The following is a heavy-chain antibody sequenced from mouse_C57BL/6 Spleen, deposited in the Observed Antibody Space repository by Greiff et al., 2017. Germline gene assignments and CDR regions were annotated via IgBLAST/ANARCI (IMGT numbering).Heavy chain of an antibody. CDR1: GYTFTSYW. D-gene: IGHD2-3*01. Sequence: QVQLQQSGAELVKPGASVKLSCKASGYTFTSYWMHWVKQRPGQGLEWIGMIHPNSGSTNYNEKFKSKATLTVDKSSSTAYMQLSSLTSEDSAVYYCARNDPTLYYFDYWGQGTTLTVSS. J-gene: IGHJ2*01. V-gene: IGHV1-64*01. CDR3: ARNDPTLYYFDY. CDR2: IHPNSGST.